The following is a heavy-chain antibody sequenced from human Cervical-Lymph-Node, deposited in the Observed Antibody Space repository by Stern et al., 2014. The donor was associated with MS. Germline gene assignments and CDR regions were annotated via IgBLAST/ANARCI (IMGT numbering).Heavy chain of an antibody. CDR2: IYYDGSNR. CDR1: GFTFSSSG. CDR3: AREGGNTAEYFQH. V-gene: IGHV3-33*01. J-gene: IGHJ1*01. Sequence: QVQLVESGGGVVQPGRSLRLSCAASGFTFSSSGMHWVRQAPGKGLEWLAIIYYDGSNRYYADSVKGRFTISRDNSKNTLYLQMNSLRAEDTAVYYCAREGGNTAEYFQHWGQGPLVTVSS. D-gene: IGHD4-23*01.